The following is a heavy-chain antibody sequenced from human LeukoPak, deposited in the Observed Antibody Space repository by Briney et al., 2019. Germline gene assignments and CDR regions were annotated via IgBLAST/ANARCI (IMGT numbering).Heavy chain of an antibody. D-gene: IGHD6-13*01. Sequence: GGSLRLSCAASGFTFSSYAMHWVRQAPGKGLELVAVISYDGSNKYFADSVKGRFTISRDNSKNTLYLQMNSLRAEDTAVYYCARTTAGTFYYMDVWGKGTTVTVSS. J-gene: IGHJ6*03. V-gene: IGHV3-30*01. CDR3: ARTTAGTFYYMDV. CDR2: ISYDGSNK. CDR1: GFTFSSYA.